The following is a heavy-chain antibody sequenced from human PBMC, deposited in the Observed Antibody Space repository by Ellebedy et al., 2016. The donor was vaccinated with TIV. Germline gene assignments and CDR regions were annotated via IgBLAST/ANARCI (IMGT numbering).Heavy chain of an antibody. CDR1: GGIARNYA. CDR3: AQRANCGGDCFAFDS. CDR2: FSRLFGTG. Sequence: SVKVSXXASGGIARNYAINWVRQAPGQGLEWMGEFSRLFGTGNYAQRFQGRVTITEDKSTTTAYMELSSLTSEDTAVYYLAQRANCGGDCFAFDSWGQGTLITVSS. J-gene: IGHJ4*02. D-gene: IGHD2-21*01. V-gene: IGHV1-69*06.